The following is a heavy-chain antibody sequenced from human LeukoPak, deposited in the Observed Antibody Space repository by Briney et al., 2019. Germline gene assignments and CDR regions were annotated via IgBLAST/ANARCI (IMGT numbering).Heavy chain of an antibody. CDR2: IYHSGST. V-gene: IGHV4-38-2*02. CDR3: ARVYDYGDYYFDY. Sequence: PSETLSLTCTVSGYSISSGYYWGWIRQPPGKGLEWIGSIYHSGSTYYNPSLKSRVTISVDTSKNQFSLKLSSVTAADTAVYYCARVYDYGDYYFDYWGQGTLVTVSS. D-gene: IGHD4-17*01. J-gene: IGHJ4*02. CDR1: GYSISSGYY.